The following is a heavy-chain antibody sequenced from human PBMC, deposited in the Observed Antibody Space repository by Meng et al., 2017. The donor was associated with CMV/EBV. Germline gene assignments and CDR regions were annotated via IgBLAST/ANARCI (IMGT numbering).Heavy chain of an antibody. J-gene: IGHJ6*02. D-gene: IGHD2-2*01. V-gene: IGHV3-33*06. CDR2: IWYDGSNK. CDR1: GCTFSSYG. CDR3: AKDLLRYCSSTSCPFGMDV. Sequence: GESLKIYRAASGCTFSSYGMHWVRQAPGKGLEWGAVIWYDGSNKYYADSVKGRFTIPRDNSKNTLYLQMNSLRAEDTAVYYCAKDLLRYCSSTSCPFGMDVWGQGTTVTVSS.